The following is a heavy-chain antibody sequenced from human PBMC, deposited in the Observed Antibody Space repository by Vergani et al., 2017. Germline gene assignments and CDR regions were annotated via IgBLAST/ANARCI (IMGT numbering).Heavy chain of an antibody. CDR2: ISSSSGSTI. V-gene: IGHV3-48*03. Sequence: EVQLVESGGGLVQPGGSLRLSCAASGFSFSDFEMNWVRQAPGKGLEWLSYISSSSGSTIYYADSLKGRFTISRDNAENTLYLQMNSLRAEDTAVYYCARYIVAFDFWGQGTMVTVSS. CDR3: ARYIVAFDF. J-gene: IGHJ3*01. CDR1: GFSFSDFE. D-gene: IGHD2-15*01.